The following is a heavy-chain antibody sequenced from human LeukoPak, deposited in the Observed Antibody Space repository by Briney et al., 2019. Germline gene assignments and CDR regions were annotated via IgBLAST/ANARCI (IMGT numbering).Heavy chain of an antibody. D-gene: IGHD1-26*01. CDR3: ARGNSGSYRSVYYYYYMDV. CDR2: IYSGGST. J-gene: IGHJ6*03. V-gene: IGHV3-66*01. CDR1: GFTFSSYA. Sequence: PGGSLRLSCAASGFTFSSYAMSWVRQAPGKGLEWVSVIYSGGSTYYADSVKGRFTISRDNSKNTLYLQMNSLRVEDTAVYYCARGNSGSYRSVYYYYYMDVWGKGTTVTVSS.